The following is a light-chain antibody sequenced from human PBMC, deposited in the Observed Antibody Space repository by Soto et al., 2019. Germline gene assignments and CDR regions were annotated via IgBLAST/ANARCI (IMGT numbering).Light chain of an antibody. CDR3: SSFAGGGNPVL. J-gene: IGLJ2*01. CDR1: SSDVGGYNY. V-gene: IGLV2-8*01. Sequence: QSALTQPPSASGSLGQSVTVSCTGTSSDVGGYNYVYWHQQHPRRAHKVMIYEVTKRPPGVPDRFSGSKSGNTASLTVSGLQAEDEADYYCSSFAGGGNPVLLGGGTKLTVL. CDR2: EVT.